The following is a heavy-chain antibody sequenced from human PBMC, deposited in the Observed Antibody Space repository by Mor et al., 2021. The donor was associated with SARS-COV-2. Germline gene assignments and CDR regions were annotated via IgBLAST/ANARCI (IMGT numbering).Heavy chain of an antibody. V-gene: IGHV3-30-3*02. Sequence: YYTDSVEGRFTISRDNSKTTLYLQMHALTPEDTAMYYCTKEVDYGDYGFGSWGQGTLVTVS. CDR3: TKEVDYGDYGFGS. D-gene: IGHD4-17*01. J-gene: IGHJ4*02.